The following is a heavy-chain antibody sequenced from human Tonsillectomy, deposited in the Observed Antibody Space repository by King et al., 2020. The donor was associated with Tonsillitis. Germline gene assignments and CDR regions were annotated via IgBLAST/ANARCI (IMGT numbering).Heavy chain of an antibody. D-gene: IGHD3-22*01. V-gene: IGHV3-74*01. CDR1: GFTFSNYW. Sequence: DVQLVESGGGLVQPGGSLRLSCAASGFTFSNYWMHWVRQAPGVGLVWVSRINHDGRNTTYADSEKGRFTISRDNAKNTLYLQMNSLRAEDTAVYYCARDRRLNNAFDIWGQGTMVTVSS. J-gene: IGHJ3*02. CDR2: INHDGRNT. CDR3: ARDRRLNNAFDI.